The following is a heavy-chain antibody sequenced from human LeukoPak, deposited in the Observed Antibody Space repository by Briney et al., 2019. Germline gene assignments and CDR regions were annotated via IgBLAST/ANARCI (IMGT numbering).Heavy chain of an antibody. J-gene: IGHJ4*02. Sequence: GRFTIARDNTDNSLSLQMNSLRVEDTAVYYCARRDSIGSVDYWGQGTLITVSS. V-gene: IGHV3-7*04. D-gene: IGHD5-24*01. CDR3: ARRDSIGSVDY.